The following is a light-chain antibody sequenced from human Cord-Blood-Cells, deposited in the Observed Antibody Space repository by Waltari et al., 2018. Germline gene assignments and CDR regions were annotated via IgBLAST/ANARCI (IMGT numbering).Light chain of an antibody. J-gene: IGLJ3*02. CDR1: SSNIAAGYD. CDR2: GNS. Sequence: QSVLPQPPSVSGAPGQGVTISCPGSSSNIAAGYDVHWYQQLPGTAPKLLIYGNSNRPSGVPDRFSGSKSGTSASLAITGLQAEDEADYYCQSYDSSLSGWVFGGGTKLTVL. CDR3: QSYDSSLSGWV. V-gene: IGLV1-40*01.